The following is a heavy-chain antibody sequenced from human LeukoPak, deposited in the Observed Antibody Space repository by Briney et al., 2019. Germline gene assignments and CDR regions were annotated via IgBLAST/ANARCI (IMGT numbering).Heavy chain of an antibody. J-gene: IGHJ3*02. CDR1: GGSISSYY. Sequence: PSETLSLTCTVSGGSISSYYWSWIRQPPGKGLEWIGYIYYSGSTNYNPSLKSRVTISVDTSKNQFSLKLSSVTAADTAVYYCARLPGCSGGSCYRAFDTWGQGTMVTVSS. CDR3: ARLPGCSGGSCYRAFDT. V-gene: IGHV4-59*01. CDR2: IYYSGST. D-gene: IGHD2-15*01.